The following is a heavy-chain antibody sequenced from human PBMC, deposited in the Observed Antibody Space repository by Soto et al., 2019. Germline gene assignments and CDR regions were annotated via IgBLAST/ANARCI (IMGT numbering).Heavy chain of an antibody. CDR2: INHSGST. J-gene: IGHJ3*01. CDR3: ARALTLFGVVKNAFDL. Sequence: QVQLQQWGAGLLKPSETLSLTCAVYGGSFSGYYWSWIRQPPGKGLEWIGEINHSGSTNYNPSLKSRVTISVDTSKNQFSLKLSSVTASDTAVYYCARALTLFGVVKNAFDLWGQGTMVTVSS. CDR1: GGSFSGYY. D-gene: IGHD3-3*01. V-gene: IGHV4-34*01.